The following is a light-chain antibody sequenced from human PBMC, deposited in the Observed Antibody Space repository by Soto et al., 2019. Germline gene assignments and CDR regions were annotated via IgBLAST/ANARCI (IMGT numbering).Light chain of an antibody. CDR2: GAS. CDR3: QHYNNWPPWT. J-gene: IGKJ1*01. Sequence: EIVMTQSPATLSVSPGERATLSCRASQSVSSNLAWYQQKPGRPPRLLIYGASARATGIPARFSGSGSGTEFTLTISSLQSEDFAVYYCQHYNNWPPWTFGQGTKVDIK. CDR1: QSVSSN. V-gene: IGKV3-15*01.